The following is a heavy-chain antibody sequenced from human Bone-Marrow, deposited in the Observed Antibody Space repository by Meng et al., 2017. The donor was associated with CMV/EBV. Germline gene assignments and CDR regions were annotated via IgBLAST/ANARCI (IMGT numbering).Heavy chain of an antibody. CDR3: AKDQVVVPAAAYYYYYGMDV. J-gene: IGHJ6*02. V-gene: IGHV3-30-3*01. D-gene: IGHD2-2*01. CDR2: ISYDGSNK. Sequence: GESLKISCAASGFTFSSYAMHWVRQAPGKGLEWVAVISYDGSNKYYADSVKGRFTISRDNSKNTLYLQMNSLRAEDTAVYYCAKDQVVVPAAAYYYYYGMDVWGQGTTVTVSS. CDR1: GFTFSSYA.